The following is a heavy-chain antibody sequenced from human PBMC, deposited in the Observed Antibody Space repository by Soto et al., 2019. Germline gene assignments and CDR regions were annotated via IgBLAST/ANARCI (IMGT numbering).Heavy chain of an antibody. J-gene: IGHJ4*02. CDR1: GFSLSTSGVG. Sequence: QITLKESGPPLVRPTQTLTLTCAFSGFSLSTSGVGVGWIRQPPGKALEWLAVIYWDDSKHYSPSLRSRLIITKDTSKNQVVLTMTNMDPMDTGTYYCAHKGPEDWPLDYWGQGTLVTVSS. CDR2: IYWDDSK. V-gene: IGHV2-5*02. CDR3: AHKGPEDWPLDY. D-gene: IGHD3-9*01.